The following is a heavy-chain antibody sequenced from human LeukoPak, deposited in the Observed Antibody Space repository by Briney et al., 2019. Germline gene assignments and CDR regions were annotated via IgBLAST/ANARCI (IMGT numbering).Heavy chain of an antibody. CDR3: ARDAQGSRYYFDY. V-gene: IGHV6-1*01. CDR1: GDSVSSNSAT. J-gene: IGHJ4*02. D-gene: IGHD6-13*01. CDR2: TYYRSKWYN. Sequence: SQTLSLTCAISGDSVSSNSATWNWIMQSPSRGLEWLGRTYYRSKWYNDYAVSVKSRITINPDTSKNQFSLQLNSVTPEDTALYYCARDAQGSRYYFDYWGQGTLVTVSS.